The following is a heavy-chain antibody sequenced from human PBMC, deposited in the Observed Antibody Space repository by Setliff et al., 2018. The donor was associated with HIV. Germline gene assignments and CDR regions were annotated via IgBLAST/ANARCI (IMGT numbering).Heavy chain of an antibody. V-gene: IGHV1-8*02. CDR2: MSPNSGYT. CDR3: ANSGRSTDDDYYYYYMDV. D-gene: IGHD4-4*01. Sequence: ASVKVSCKASGYTFTSFDINWVRQATGQGLEWMGWMSPNSGYTVYAQKFQGRVTMTINTSTNTAYMELRSLTSDDTAVYYCANSGRSTDDDYYYYYMDVWGKGTTVTVSS. J-gene: IGHJ6*03. CDR1: GYTFTSFD.